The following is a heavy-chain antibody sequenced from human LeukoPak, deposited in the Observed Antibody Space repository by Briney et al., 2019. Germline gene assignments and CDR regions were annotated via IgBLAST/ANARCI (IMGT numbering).Heavy chain of an antibody. CDR1: GYTFTGYY. D-gene: IGHD2-2*02. Sequence: GASVKVSCKASGYTFTGYYMHWVRQAPGQGLEWMGWINPNSGGTNYAQKFQGRVTMTRDTSISTAYMELSRLRSDDTAVYYCARGQLGYCSSTSCYSAFDIWGQGTMVTVSS. V-gene: IGHV1-2*02. CDR3: ARGQLGYCSSTSCYSAFDI. J-gene: IGHJ3*02. CDR2: INPNSGGT.